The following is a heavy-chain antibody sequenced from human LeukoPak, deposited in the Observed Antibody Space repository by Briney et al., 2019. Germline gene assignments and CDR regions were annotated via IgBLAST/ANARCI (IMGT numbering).Heavy chain of an antibody. D-gene: IGHD3-9*01. CDR1: GFTFTIYW. V-gene: IGHV3-74*01. CDR2: INSDGSST. Sequence: GGSLRHSCAASGFTFTIYWMHWVRQAPGKGLVWVSRINSDGSSTSYADSVKGRFTISRDNAKNTVYLQMNSLRAEDTALYYCARALRYFAWHGVDVWGRGTTVTVSS. CDR3: ARALRYFAWHGVDV. J-gene: IGHJ6*02.